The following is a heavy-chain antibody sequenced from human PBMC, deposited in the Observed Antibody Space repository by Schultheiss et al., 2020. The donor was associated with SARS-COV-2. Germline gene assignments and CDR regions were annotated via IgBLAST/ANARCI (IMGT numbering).Heavy chain of an antibody. CDR3: ARGRSIAARGFDY. CDR2: INHSGST. V-gene: IGHV4-34*01. J-gene: IGHJ4*02. Sequence: SQTLSLTCAVYGGSFSGYYWSWICQPPGKGLEWIGEINHSGSTNYNPSLKSRVTISVDTSKNQFSLKLSSVTAADTAVYYCARGRSIAARGFDYWGQGTLVTVSS. CDR1: GGSFSGYY. D-gene: IGHD6-6*01.